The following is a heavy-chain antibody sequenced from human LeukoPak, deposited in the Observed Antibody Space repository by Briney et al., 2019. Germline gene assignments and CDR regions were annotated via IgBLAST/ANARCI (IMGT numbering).Heavy chain of an antibody. D-gene: IGHD3-9*01. J-gene: IGHJ6*02. Sequence: PGGSLRLSCAASGFTFSSYSMNWVRQAPGKGLEWVSSISSSSSYIYYADSVKGRFTISRDNAKNSLYLQMNSLRAEDTAVYYCARDGYDILTGGTYGMDVWGQGTTVTVSS. CDR1: GFTFSSYS. CDR2: ISSSSSYI. CDR3: ARDGYDILTGGTYGMDV. V-gene: IGHV3-21*01.